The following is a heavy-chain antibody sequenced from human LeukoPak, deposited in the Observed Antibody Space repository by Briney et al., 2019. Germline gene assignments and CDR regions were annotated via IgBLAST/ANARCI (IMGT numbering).Heavy chain of an antibody. J-gene: IGHJ3*02. CDR2: IIPMLGIA. D-gene: IGHD3-10*01. CDR1: GGTFSSYA. Sequence: GASVKVSCKASGGTFSSYAISWVRHAPGQGLELMGRIIPMLGIANYAQKFQGRVTITADKSTSTAYMELSSLRSEDTAVYYCARAWAMVQGVITSDAFDIWGQGTMVTVSS. CDR3: ARAWAMVQGVITSDAFDI. V-gene: IGHV1-69*04.